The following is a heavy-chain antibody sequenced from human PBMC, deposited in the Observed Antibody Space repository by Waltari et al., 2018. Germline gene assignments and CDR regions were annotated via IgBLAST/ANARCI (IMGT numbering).Heavy chain of an antibody. CDR3: ASGRSWSNYYYYMDV. J-gene: IGHJ6*03. CDR1: AGTFRSYA. Sequence: QVQLVQSGAEVKKPGSSVKVSCKASAGTFRSYARSWVRQAPGQGLEWMGGIIPIFGTANYAQKFQGRVTITADKSTSTAYMELSSLRSEDTAVYYCASGRSWSNYYYYMDVWGKGTTVTVSS. D-gene: IGHD6-13*01. CDR2: IIPIFGTA. V-gene: IGHV1-69*14.